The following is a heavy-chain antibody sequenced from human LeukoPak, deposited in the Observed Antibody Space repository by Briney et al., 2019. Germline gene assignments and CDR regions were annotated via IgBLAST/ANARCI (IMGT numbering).Heavy chain of an antibody. CDR2: ISGSGGST. CDR1: GFTFSSAA. CDR3: VKSSRVVVIANHYYYYGMGV. Sequence: PGGSLRLSCGASGFTFSSAAMRWVRQAPGKGLEWVSDISGSGGSTYYADSVKGRFTISRGNSKNTLYLQMNSLRAEDTALYYCVKSSRVVVIANHYYYYGMGVWGQGTTVTVSS. J-gene: IGHJ6*02. D-gene: IGHD3-22*01. V-gene: IGHV3-23*01.